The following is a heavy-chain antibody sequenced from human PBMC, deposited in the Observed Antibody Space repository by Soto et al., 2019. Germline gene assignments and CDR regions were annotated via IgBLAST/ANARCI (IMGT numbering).Heavy chain of an antibody. CDR3: ARAGGYEVQGNNWFDP. Sequence: SETLSLTGTVSGGSISGYYWSWIRQPAGKGLEWIGRIYTSGSTNYNPSLKSRVTLSVDTSKNQFSLKLTSVTAADTAVYYCARAGGYEVQGNNWFDPWGQGTLVTVSS. CDR1: GGSISGYY. D-gene: IGHD5-12*01. J-gene: IGHJ5*02. CDR2: IYTSGST. V-gene: IGHV4-4*07.